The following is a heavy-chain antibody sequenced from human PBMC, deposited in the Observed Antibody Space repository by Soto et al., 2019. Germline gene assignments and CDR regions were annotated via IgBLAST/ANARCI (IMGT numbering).Heavy chain of an antibody. CDR3: ARDTGEQWRAFDY. CDR2: IWYDGSNK. J-gene: IGHJ4*02. Sequence: VQLVESGGGVVQPGRSLRLSCAASGFTFSSYGMHWVRQAPGKGLEWVAVIWYDGSNKYYADSVKGRFTISRDNSKNTLYLQMNSLRAEDTAVYYCARDTGEQWRAFDYWGQGTLVTVSS. D-gene: IGHD6-19*01. V-gene: IGHV3-33*01. CDR1: GFTFSSYG.